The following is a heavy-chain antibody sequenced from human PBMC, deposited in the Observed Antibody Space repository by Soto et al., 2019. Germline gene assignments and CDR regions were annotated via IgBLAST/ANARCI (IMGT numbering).Heavy chain of an antibody. CDR2: IYHSGST. D-gene: IGHD4-17*01. J-gene: IGHJ3*01. CDR1: GGSISSGGYS. CDR3: ARDLDYGGNSEASDV. Sequence: PSETLSLTCAVSGGSISSGGYSWSWIRQPPGKGLEWIGYIYHSGSTYYNPSLKSRVTISVDRSKNQFSLKLSSVTAADTAVYYCARDLDYGGNSEASDVWGQGTMVT. V-gene: IGHV4-30-2*01.